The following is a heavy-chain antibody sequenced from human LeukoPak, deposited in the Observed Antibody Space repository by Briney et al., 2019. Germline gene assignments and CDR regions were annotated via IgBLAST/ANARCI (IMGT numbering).Heavy chain of an antibody. CDR1: GFTLSDYA. J-gene: IGHJ4*02. CDR3: ARAQMGTPTDC. CDR2: FTADGSST. D-gene: IGHD1-14*01. Sequence: GGSLRLSCAASGFTLSDYAMYWVRQAPGKGLAWVSRFTADGSSTIYADSVMGRFTVSRDIAKNTLYLQMYSLRAEDTAVYYCARAQMGTPTDCWGQGTLVTVSS. V-gene: IGHV3-74*01.